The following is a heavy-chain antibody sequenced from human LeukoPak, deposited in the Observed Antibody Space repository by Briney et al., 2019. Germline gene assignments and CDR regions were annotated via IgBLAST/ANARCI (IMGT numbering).Heavy chain of an antibody. Sequence: GGSLRLSCAASGFTLSSHEMNWVRQAPGKGLEWVSYISSSGTTTFYADSVKGRFAISRDNAKNSLFLQMDSLRVGDTAVYYCTDYNADYWGQGTLVTVSS. J-gene: IGHJ4*02. V-gene: IGHV3-48*03. CDR3: TDYNADY. CDR1: GFTLSSHE. D-gene: IGHD4-11*01. CDR2: ISSSGTTT.